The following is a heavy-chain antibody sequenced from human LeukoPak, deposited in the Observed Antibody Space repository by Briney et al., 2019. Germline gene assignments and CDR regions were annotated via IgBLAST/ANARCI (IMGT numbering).Heavy chain of an antibody. D-gene: IGHD6-19*01. CDR2: IIPIFGTA. V-gene: IGHV1-69*13. Sequence: ASVKVSCKASGGTFSSYTISWVRQAPGQGLEWMGGIIPIFGTANYAQKFQGRVTITADESTSTAYMELSSLRSEDTAVYYWARLQGSGWSSGDDFDYWGQGTLVTVSS. J-gene: IGHJ4*02. CDR1: GGTFSSYT. CDR3: ARLQGSGWSSGDDFDY.